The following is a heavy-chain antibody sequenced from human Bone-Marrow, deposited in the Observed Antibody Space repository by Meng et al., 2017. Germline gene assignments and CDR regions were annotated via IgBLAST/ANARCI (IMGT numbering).Heavy chain of an antibody. Sequence: EGQLVDTGGGFVKPGGSLRPSCAASGFTFSNAWMTWVRQAPGKGLEWIGRMKSNVDGGTVDYAAAVKGRFFISRDDSENTFYLQMNSLKTEDTAVYYCSGHVDYWGHGTLVTVSS. CDR3: SGHVDY. J-gene: IGHJ4*01. V-gene: IGHV3-15*01. CDR1: GFTFSNAW. CDR2: MKSNVDGGTV.